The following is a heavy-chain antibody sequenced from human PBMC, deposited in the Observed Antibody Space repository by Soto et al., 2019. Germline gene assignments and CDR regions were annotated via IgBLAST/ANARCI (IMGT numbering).Heavy chain of an antibody. CDR3: ARFYQFAGFDP. Sequence: QVQLQESGPGLVKPSETLSLTCTVSGGSISSYYWSWIRQPPGKGLEWIGYIYYSGSTNYNPSLKSRVTISVDTSKNQFSLKLSSVTAADTAVYYCARFYQFAGFDPWGQGTLVTVSS. CDR2: IYYSGST. CDR1: GGSISSYY. J-gene: IGHJ5*02. D-gene: IGHD2-2*01. V-gene: IGHV4-59*01.